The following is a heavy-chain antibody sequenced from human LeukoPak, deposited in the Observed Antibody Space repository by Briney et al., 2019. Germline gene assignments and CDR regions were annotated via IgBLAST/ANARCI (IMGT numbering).Heavy chain of an antibody. Sequence: GGSLRLSCAASGFTFSSYSMTWVRQAPGKGLEWVANINEDGSEKDYVDSVKGRFTISRVNGKNSLYLQMNSLRVEDTAVYYCASLVVRGVIWIDSWGQGTLVTVSS. J-gene: IGHJ4*02. V-gene: IGHV3-7*03. CDR1: GFTFSSYS. CDR3: ASLVVRGVIWIDS. CDR2: INEDGSEK. D-gene: IGHD3-10*01.